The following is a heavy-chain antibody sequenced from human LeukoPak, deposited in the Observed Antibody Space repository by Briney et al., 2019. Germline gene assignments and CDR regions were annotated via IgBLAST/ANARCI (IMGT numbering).Heavy chain of an antibody. Sequence: PSETLSLTCTVSGGSISSYYWSWIRQPAGKGLEWIGRMYITGNTNYNPSLKSRVTMSLGTSKNHFSLKLSSVTAADTAVYYCARDSTASSPWYFDLWGRGTLVTVSS. D-gene: IGHD2-21*02. CDR1: GGSISSYY. CDR2: MYITGNT. J-gene: IGHJ2*01. CDR3: ARDSTASSPWYFDL. V-gene: IGHV4-4*07.